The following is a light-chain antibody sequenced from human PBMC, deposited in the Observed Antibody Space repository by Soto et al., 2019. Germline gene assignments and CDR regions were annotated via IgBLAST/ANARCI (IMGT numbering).Light chain of an antibody. V-gene: IGKV3-11*01. J-gene: IGKJ1*01. CDR3: QVRDVWPS. CDR1: QSVSTS. CDR2: DAS. Sequence: IVLTQSPVTLAASPGESAVLSCRASQSVSTSLAWYQHKPGQAPRLFIYDASKRPPGIPARFTGSGSGAHFTLTISSLEPEDIAVYYCQVRDVWPSFGQGTKVEIK.